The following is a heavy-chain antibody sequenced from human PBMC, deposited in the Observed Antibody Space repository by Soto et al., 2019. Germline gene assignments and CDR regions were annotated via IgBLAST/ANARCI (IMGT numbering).Heavy chain of an antibody. V-gene: IGHV1-46*01. CDR2: VNPRTGSP. Sequence: QVQLVQSGGEVRKPGASLEISCQASGYSFISHYINWVRQAPGKNFEWLGMVNPRTGSPSYARKFVGRLSKTRDKSTSTVHMTLNSLTSEDTAIYYCATEGVPVTVLDYWVQGTVVSVSS. J-gene: IGHJ4*02. CDR3: ATEGVPVTVLDY. D-gene: IGHD4-17*01. CDR1: GYSFISHY.